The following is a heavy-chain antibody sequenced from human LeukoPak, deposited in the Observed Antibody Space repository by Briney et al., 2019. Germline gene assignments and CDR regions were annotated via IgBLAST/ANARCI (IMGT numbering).Heavy chain of an antibody. CDR2: ISAYNGNT. CDR3: XRDIAVAGXXPFDY. Sequence: SVTXSCKASGYTFTSYGISWVRQAPGQGLEWMGWISAYNGNTNYAQKVQDRVTMTTDTSTSTVYMELRSLRCDDTAVYYCXRDIAVAGXXPFDYWGQGTLVTVSS. V-gene: IGHV1-18*01. D-gene: IGHD6-19*01. CDR1: GYTFTSYG. J-gene: IGHJ4*02.